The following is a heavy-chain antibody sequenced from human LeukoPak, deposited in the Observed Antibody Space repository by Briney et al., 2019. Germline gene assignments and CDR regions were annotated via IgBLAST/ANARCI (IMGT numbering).Heavy chain of an antibody. V-gene: IGHV5-10-1*01. Sequence: GESLKISCKGSEYSFISYGISWVRQTPGKGLEWMGRIGPSDSYTTYNPSFQGHVTISADKSISTAYLQWSSLEASDTAIYYCARHPRYGPNYFDFWGQGTLATVSS. CDR3: ARHPRYGPNYFDF. J-gene: IGHJ4*02. D-gene: IGHD3-16*01. CDR1: EYSFISYG. CDR2: IGPSDSYT.